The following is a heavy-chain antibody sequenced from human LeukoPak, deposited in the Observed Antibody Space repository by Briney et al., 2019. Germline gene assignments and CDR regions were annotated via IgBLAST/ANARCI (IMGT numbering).Heavy chain of an antibody. CDR2: IYYSGST. D-gene: IGHD6-13*01. CDR3: ARFSSSWFRSNNNWFDP. Sequence: SQTLSLTCTVSGGSISSGDYYWSWIRQPPGKGLEWIGYIYYSGSTNYNPSLKSRVTISVDTSKNQFSLKLSSVTAADTAVYYCARFSSSWFRSNNNWFDPWGRGTLVTVSS. J-gene: IGHJ5*02. CDR1: GGSISSGDYY. V-gene: IGHV4-61*08.